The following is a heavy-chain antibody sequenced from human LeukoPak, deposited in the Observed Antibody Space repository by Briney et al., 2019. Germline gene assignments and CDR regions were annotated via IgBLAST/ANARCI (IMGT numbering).Heavy chain of an antibody. V-gene: IGHV4-31*03. Sequence: SETLPLTCTVSGGSISSGGYYWSWIRQHPGKGLEWIGYIYYSGSTYYNPSLKSRVTISVDTSKNQFSLKLSSVTAADTAVYYCARFSHDYGDYGAENWFDPWGQGTLVTVSS. CDR2: IYYSGST. CDR1: GGSISSGGYY. D-gene: IGHD4-17*01. J-gene: IGHJ5*02. CDR3: ARFSHDYGDYGAENWFDP.